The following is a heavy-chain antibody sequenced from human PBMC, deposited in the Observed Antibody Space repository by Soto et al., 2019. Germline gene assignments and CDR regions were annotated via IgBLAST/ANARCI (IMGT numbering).Heavy chain of an antibody. Sequence: GGSLRLSCAASGFTFSSYAMSWVRQAPGKGLEWVSAISGSGGSTYYADSVKGRFTISRDNSKNTLYLQMNSLRAEDTAVYYCAKRHCSSTSCYTGGYYYYGMDVWGQGTTVTVPS. D-gene: IGHD2-2*02. J-gene: IGHJ6*02. CDR2: ISGSGGST. V-gene: IGHV3-23*01. CDR3: AKRHCSSTSCYTGGYYYYGMDV. CDR1: GFTFSSYA.